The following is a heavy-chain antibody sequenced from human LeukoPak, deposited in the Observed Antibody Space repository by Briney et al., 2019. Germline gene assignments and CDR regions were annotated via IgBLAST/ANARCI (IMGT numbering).Heavy chain of an antibody. V-gene: IGHV3-74*03. Sequence: PGGSLRLSCAASGLTLNTYWMHWVRQAPGKGLVWVSQISSDGSNTKYADSVKGRFTISRDNAKNTLYLQMHDLRAEDTAVYYCVKPGGSGNWGYWGQGTLVTVSS. CDR3: VKPGGSGNWGY. J-gene: IGHJ4*02. D-gene: IGHD3-10*01. CDR1: GLTLNTYW. CDR2: ISSDGSNT.